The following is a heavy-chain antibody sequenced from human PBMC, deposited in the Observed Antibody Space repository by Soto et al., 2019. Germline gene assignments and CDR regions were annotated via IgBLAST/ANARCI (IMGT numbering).Heavy chain of an antibody. CDR1: VGSISSGGYY. CDR2: IYYSGST. CDR3: ARAPVLRFLEWLSVYFDY. Sequence: TLSLTCTVSVGSISSGGYYWSWIRQHPGKGLEWIGYIYYSGSTYYNPSLKSRVTISVDTSKNQFSLKLSSVTAADTAVYYCARAPVLRFLEWLSVYFDYWGQGTLVTVSS. J-gene: IGHJ4*02. D-gene: IGHD3-3*01. V-gene: IGHV4-31*03.